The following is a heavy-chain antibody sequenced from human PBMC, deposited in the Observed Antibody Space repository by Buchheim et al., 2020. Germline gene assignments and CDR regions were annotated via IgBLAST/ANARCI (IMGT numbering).Heavy chain of an antibody. CDR2: ISSGGGDKT. V-gene: IGHV3-23*01. Sequence: EVQLLESGGGLVQPGGSLRLSCTVSGFTFSDFAMNWVRQAPGKGLEWISAISSGGGDKTYYADSVKGRFAISRDNSRNTLYLQMNILRPEDTAVYYCASAIVRSTFYFDYWGPGTL. CDR3: ASAIVRSTFYFDY. J-gene: IGHJ4*02. D-gene: IGHD1-26*01. CDR1: GFTFSDFA.